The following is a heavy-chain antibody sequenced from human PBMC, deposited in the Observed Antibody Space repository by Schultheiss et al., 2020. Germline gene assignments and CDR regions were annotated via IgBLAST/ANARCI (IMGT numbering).Heavy chain of an antibody. CDR3: ARDTWSGYSFDY. J-gene: IGHJ4*02. Sequence: SQTLSLTCAVSGGSISSGGYYWSWIRQPAGKGLEWIGRIYTSGSTNYNPSLKSRVTISVDTSKNQFSLKLSSVTAADTAVYYCARDTWSGYSFDYWGQGTLVTVAS. CDR1: GGSISSGGYY. V-gene: IGHV4-61*02. CDR2: IYTSGST. D-gene: IGHD3-3*01.